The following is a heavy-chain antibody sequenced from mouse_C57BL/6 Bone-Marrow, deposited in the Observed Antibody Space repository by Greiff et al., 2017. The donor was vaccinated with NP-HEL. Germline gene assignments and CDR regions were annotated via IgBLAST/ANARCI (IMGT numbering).Heavy chain of an antibody. Sequence: EVKLMESGGGLVQPGGSLKLSCAASGFTFSDYYMYWVRQTPEKRLEWVAYISNGGGSTYYPDTVTGRFPISRDNAKNTLYLQMSRLKTEDTAMDYCARGDTTHAMDDWGQGTSVTVSS. CDR2: ISNGGGST. D-gene: IGHD1-1*01. J-gene: IGHJ4*01. CDR1: GFTFSDYY. V-gene: IGHV5-12*01. CDR3: ARGDTTHAMDD.